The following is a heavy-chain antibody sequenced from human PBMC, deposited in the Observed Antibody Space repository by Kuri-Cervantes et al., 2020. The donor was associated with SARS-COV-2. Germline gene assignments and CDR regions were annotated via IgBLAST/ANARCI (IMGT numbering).Heavy chain of an antibody. CDR2: IYYSGST. D-gene: IGHD6-13*01. Sequence: GSLRLSCTVSGGSISSYYWSWIRQPPGKGLEWIGYIYYSGSTNYNPSLKSRVTISVDTSKNHFSLKLSSVTAADTAVYYCAREIGYNSSWYSGSYYYFDYWGQGTLVTVSS. J-gene: IGHJ4*02. V-gene: IGHV4-59*01. CDR3: AREIGYNSSWYSGSYYYFDY. CDR1: GGSISSYY.